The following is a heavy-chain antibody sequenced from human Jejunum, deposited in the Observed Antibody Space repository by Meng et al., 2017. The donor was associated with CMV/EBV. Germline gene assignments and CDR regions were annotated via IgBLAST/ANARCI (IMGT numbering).Heavy chain of an antibody. J-gene: IGHJ5*01. CDR3: AKSSAGHYVLDYADS. Sequence: SGGPFRSSAIPWVRQAPGQGLEWMGGIIPVFGTPNYAQKFQGRVTITTDESTTTAYMELSSLTSQDTAVYYCAKSSAGHYVLDYADSWGQGTLVTVSS. V-gene: IGHV1-69*05. CDR1: GGPFRSSA. CDR2: IIPVFGTP. D-gene: IGHD2-8*02.